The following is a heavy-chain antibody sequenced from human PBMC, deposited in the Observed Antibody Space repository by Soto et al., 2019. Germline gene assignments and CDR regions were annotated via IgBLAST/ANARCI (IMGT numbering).Heavy chain of an antibody. CDR3: STAAYRDYYPRDAFDI. CDR2: FDPEDGET. CDR1: GYTLTELS. D-gene: IGHD3-22*01. J-gene: IGHJ3*02. Sequence: ASVKVSCKVSGYTLTELSMHWVRQAPGKGLEWMGGFDPEDGETIYAQKFQCRVTMTEDTSTDTAYMELSSLRSEDTAVYYCSTAAYRDYYPRDAFDIWGQGTMVTVSS. V-gene: IGHV1-24*01.